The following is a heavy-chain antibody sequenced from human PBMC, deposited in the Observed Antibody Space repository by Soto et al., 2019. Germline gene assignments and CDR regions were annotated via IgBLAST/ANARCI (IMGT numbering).Heavy chain of an antibody. Sequence: SETLSLTCAVSGGSISRGGYSWSLIRQAPGKGLEWIGYIFHSGSTYYNPSLKSRVTISVDRSKNQFSLKLSSVTAADTAVYYCARGQAGRLGELLILDNWFDPWGQGTLVTVSS. CDR2: IFHSGST. D-gene: IGHD3-16*01. J-gene: IGHJ5*02. CDR3: ARGQAGRLGELLILDNWFDP. CDR1: GGSISRGGYS. V-gene: IGHV4-30-2*01.